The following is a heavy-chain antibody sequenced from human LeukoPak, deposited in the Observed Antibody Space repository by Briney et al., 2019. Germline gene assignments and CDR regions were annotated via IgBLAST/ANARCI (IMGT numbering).Heavy chain of an antibody. D-gene: IGHD7-27*01. CDR3: ARENWVFDY. J-gene: IGHJ4*02. V-gene: IGHV4-38-2*02. CDR1: GYSTSSGYH. CDR2: VYRSGST. Sequence: SETLSLXCVVSGYSTSSGYHWGWIQQPPGEGLEWIGSVYRSGSTYYNPSLKSRVTISVDTSKNQISLKVRSVTAADTAVYYCARENWVFDYWGQGILVTVSS.